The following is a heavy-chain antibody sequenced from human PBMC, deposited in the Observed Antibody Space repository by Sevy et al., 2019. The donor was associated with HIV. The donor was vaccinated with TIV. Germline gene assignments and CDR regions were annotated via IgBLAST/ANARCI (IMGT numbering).Heavy chain of an antibody. CDR3: ANRLGYCTNGVCYLDY. D-gene: IGHD2-8*01. CDR2: ISGSGGST. J-gene: IGHJ4*02. CDR1: GFTFSSYA. Sequence: GGSLRLSCAASGFTFSSYAMSWVRQAPGKGLEWVSAISGSGGSTYYADSVKGRFTISRDNSKNTLYLQMNSLRAEDTDVYYCANRLGYCTNGVCYLDYWGQGTLVTVSS. V-gene: IGHV3-23*01.